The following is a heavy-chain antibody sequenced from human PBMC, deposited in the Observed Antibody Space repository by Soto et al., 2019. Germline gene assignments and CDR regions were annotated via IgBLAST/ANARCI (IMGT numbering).Heavy chain of an antibody. CDR1: GGSISSYY. J-gene: IGHJ6*02. D-gene: IGHD3-16*02. V-gene: IGHV3-33*08. Sequence: LSLTCTVSGGSISSYYWSWIRQPAGKGLEWVAVIWYDGSNKYYADSVKGRFTISRDNSKNTLYLQMNSLRAEDTAVYYCARFDDYVWGSYRLNYYYGMDVWGQGTTVTVSS. CDR2: IWYDGSNK. CDR3: ARFDDYVWGSYRLNYYYGMDV.